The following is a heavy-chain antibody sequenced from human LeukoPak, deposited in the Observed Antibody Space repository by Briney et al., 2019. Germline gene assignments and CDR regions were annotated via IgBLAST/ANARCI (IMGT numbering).Heavy chain of an antibody. Sequence: ASVKVSCKASGYTFTGYYMHWVRQAPGQGLEWMGWINPNSGGTNYAQKFQGRVTMTRDTSISTAYMELSRLRSDDTAVYYCARPPTTVTEGNHFDYWGQGTLVTVPS. CDR3: ARPPTTVTEGNHFDY. J-gene: IGHJ4*02. D-gene: IGHD4-11*01. CDR2: INPNSGGT. V-gene: IGHV1-2*02. CDR1: GYTFTGYY.